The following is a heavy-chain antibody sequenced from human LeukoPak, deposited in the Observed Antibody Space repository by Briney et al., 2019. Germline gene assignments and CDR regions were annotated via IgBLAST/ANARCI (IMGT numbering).Heavy chain of an antibody. Sequence: GGSLRLSCAASGFTFSSYSMNWVRQAPGKGLEWVSSISSGSSYIYYADSVKGRFTISRDNAKNSLYLQMNSLRAEDTAVYYCERFYGSIGGPEANWFDPWGQGTLVTVSS. D-gene: IGHD3-10*01. CDR1: GFTFSSYS. J-gene: IGHJ5*02. CDR2: ISSGSSYI. CDR3: ERFYGSIGGPEANWFDP. V-gene: IGHV3-21*01.